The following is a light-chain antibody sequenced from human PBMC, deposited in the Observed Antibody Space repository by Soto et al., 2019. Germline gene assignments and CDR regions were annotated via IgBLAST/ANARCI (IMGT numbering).Light chain of an antibody. CDR3: QQYKSYFRT. V-gene: IGKV1-5*03. CDR1: QSISSW. J-gene: IGKJ1*01. CDR2: EAS. Sequence: DIQMTQSPSTLSASVGDRVTITCRASQSISSWLAWYQQKPGKAPNLLIYEASSLESGVPSRFSGSGSGTEFTLTSSSLHPDDFGTYYCQQYKSYFRTFGQGTKVEIK.